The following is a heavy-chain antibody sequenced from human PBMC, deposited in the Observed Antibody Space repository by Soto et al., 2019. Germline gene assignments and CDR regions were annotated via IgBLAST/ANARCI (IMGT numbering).Heavy chain of an antibody. Sequence: QVQLVESGGNLVKPGGSLRLSCAGSGFTFSDYYMSWIRQAPGKGLEWVSYISSSGNIIYYAGSVKGRFTIYRDNAKNTLYLQMNSLRAEDTAVYYCARDLGYYASDGYFDYWGQGTLVTVSS. CDR2: ISSSGNII. V-gene: IGHV3-11*01. CDR1: GFTFSDYY. CDR3: ARDLGYYASDGYFDY. J-gene: IGHJ4*02. D-gene: IGHD3-22*01.